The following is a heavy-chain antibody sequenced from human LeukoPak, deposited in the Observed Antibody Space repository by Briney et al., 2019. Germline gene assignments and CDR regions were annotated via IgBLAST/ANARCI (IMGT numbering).Heavy chain of an antibody. D-gene: IGHD6-13*01. CDR2: IGWNSGGI. V-gene: IGHV3-9*01. CDR3: VKVTAAGFVDH. Sequence: GGSLRLSCAASGFAFDDYAMHWVRQAPGKGLEWVSGIGWNSGGIVYADSVKGRFTISRDNAKKSLYLQMNSLGAEDTALYYCVKVTAAGFVDHWGQGTLVTVSS. CDR1: GFAFDDYA. J-gene: IGHJ4*02.